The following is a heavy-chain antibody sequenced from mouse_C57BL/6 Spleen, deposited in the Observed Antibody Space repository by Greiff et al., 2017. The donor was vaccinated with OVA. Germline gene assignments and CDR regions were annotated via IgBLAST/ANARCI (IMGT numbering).Heavy chain of an antibody. Sequence: EVQLQQSGPELVKPGASVKIPCKASGYTFTDYNMDWVKQSHGKSLEWIGDINPNNGGTIYNQKFKGKATLTVDKSSSTAYMELRSLTSEDTAVYYCARGGTTVVAPGYFDVWGTGTTVTVSS. CDR3: ARGGTTVVAPGYFDV. CDR1: GYTFTDYN. CDR2: INPNNGGT. V-gene: IGHV1-18*01. J-gene: IGHJ1*03. D-gene: IGHD1-1*01.